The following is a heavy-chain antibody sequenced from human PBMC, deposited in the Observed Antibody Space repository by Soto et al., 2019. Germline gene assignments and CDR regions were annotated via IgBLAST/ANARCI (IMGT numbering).Heavy chain of an antibody. J-gene: IGHJ4*02. CDR1: GYTFTGYY. D-gene: IGHD3-22*01. V-gene: IGHV1-2*02. CDR3: ARAGYDSSGYYDY. CDR2: INLNSGGT. Sequence: ASVKVSCKASGYTFTGYYMHWVRQAPGQGLEWMGWINLNSGGTNYAQKFQGRVTMTRDTSISTAYMELSRLRSDDTAVYYCARAGYDSSGYYDYWGQGTLVTVSS.